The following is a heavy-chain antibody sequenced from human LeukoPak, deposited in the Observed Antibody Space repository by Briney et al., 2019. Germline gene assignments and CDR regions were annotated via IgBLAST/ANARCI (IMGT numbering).Heavy chain of an antibody. CDR2: IYYSGST. D-gene: IGHD2-15*01. Sequence: PSETLSLTCTVSGGSIGSSSYYWGWIRQPPGKGLEWIGSIYYSGSTYYNPSLKSRVTISVDTTKNQFSLKLSSVTAADTAVYYCARQPQRVVVAATDYWGQGTLVTVSS. V-gene: IGHV4-39*01. CDR1: GGSIGSSSYY. J-gene: IGHJ4*02. CDR3: ARQPQRVVVAATDY.